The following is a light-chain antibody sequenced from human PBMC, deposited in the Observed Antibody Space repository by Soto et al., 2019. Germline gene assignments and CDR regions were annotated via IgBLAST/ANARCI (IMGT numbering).Light chain of an antibody. V-gene: IGLV2-14*01. CDR1: SSDVGGYNY. Sequence: QSALTQPASVSGSPGQSITISCTGTSSDVGGYNYVSWYQQHPGKAPKLMIYDVSNRPSGISNRFSGSKSGNTASLTISGXQAEDEADYYCSSYTSTITLVFGGGTKLTVL. CDR2: DVS. J-gene: IGLJ2*01. CDR3: SSYTSTITLV.